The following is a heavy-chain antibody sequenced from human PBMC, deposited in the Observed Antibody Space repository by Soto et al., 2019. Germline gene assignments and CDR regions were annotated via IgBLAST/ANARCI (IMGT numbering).Heavy chain of an antibody. CDR2: IYYSGST. J-gene: IGHJ6*02. CDR1: GGSISSGDYY. V-gene: IGHV4-30-4*01. CDR3: ARDKSSWYSYYYYYGMDV. Sequence: SETLSLTCTVSGGSISSGDYYWSWIRQPPGKGLEWIGYIYYSGSTYYNPSLKSRVTISVDTSKSQFSLKLSSVTAADTAVYYCARDKSSWYSYYYYYGMDVWGQGTTVTVSS. D-gene: IGHD6-13*01.